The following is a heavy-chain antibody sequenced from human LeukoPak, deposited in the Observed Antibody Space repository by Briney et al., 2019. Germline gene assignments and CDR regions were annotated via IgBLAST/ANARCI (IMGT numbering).Heavy chain of an antibody. CDR2: SSSSGSTI. Sequence: GGSLRLSCAASGFTLSDYYMSWFRLAPGKGLEWVSYSSSSGSTIYYADSVKGRFAISRDNAKNSLYLQMNSLRAEDTAVYYCARRRDFIDYWGQGTLVSVSS. J-gene: IGHJ4*02. V-gene: IGHV3-11*01. D-gene: IGHD3/OR15-3a*01. CDR3: ARRRDFIDY. CDR1: GFTLSDYY.